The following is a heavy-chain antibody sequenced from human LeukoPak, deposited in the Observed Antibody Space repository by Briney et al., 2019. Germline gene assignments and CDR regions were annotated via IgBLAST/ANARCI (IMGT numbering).Heavy chain of an antibody. CDR2: IYTSGST. J-gene: IGHJ6*03. CDR1: GGSISSGSYY. V-gene: IGHV4-61*02. Sequence: PSETLSLTCTVSGGSISSGSYYWSWFRQPADKGLEWIGRIYTSGSTNYNPSLKSRVTISVDTSKNQFSLKLSSVTAADTAVYYCARVAAYYYMDVWGKGTTVTISS. D-gene: IGHD6-25*01. CDR3: ARVAAYYYMDV.